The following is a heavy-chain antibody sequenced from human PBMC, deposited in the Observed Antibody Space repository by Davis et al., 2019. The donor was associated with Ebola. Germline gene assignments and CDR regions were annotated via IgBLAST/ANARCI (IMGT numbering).Heavy chain of an antibody. CDR2: IYHSGST. CDR1: GGSISSSNW. Sequence: SETLSLTCAVSGGSISSSNWWTWVRQPPGKGLEWIGEIYHSGSTNYNPSLKSRVTISEDKSRNQFSLKLSSLTAADTAVYYCAREATSSSWYSDYFDYWGQGTLVTVSS. V-gene: IGHV4-4*02. J-gene: IGHJ4*02. CDR3: AREATSSSWYSDYFDY. D-gene: IGHD6-13*01.